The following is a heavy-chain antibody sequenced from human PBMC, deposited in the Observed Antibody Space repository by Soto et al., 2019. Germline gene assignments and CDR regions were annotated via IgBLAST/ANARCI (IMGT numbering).Heavy chain of an antibody. CDR2: IWYDGSNK. D-gene: IGHD4-17*01. CDR3: ARDVENGDYPGWYFDL. Sequence: QVQLVESGGGVVQPGRSLRLSCAASGFTFSSYGMHWVRQAPGKGLEWVAVIWYDGSNKYYADSVKGRFTISRDNSKNTRDLQMNSVRAEDTAVYYCARDVENGDYPGWYFDLWGRGTLVTVAS. V-gene: IGHV3-33*01. J-gene: IGHJ2*01. CDR1: GFTFSSYG.